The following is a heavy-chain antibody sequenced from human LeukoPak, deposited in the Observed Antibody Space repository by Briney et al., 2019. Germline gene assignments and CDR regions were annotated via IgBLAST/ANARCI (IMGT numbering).Heavy chain of an antibody. CDR1: GFTVSSNY. J-gene: IGHJ6*03. CDR2: IYSGGST. Sequence: PGGSLRLSCAASGFTVSSNYMSWVRQAPGKGLEWVSVIYSGGSTYYADSVKGRFTISRDNSKNTLYLQMNSLRAEDTAVYYCATYSSSSRNYYYYYYMDVWGKGTRSPSP. CDR3: ATYSSSSRNYYYYYYMDV. V-gene: IGHV3-53*01. D-gene: IGHD6-6*01.